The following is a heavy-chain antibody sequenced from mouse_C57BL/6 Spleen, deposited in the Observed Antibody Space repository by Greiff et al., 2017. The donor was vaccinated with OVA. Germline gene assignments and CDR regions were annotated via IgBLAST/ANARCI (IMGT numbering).Heavy chain of an antibody. CDR3: TRDGSSYEYFDV. CDR1: GFTFSSYA. Sequence: EVMLVESGEGLVKPGGSLKLSCAASGFTFSSYAMSWVRQTPEKRLEWVAYISSGGDYIYYADTVKGRFTISRDNARNTLYLQMSSLKSEDTAMYYCTRDGSSYEYFDVWGTGTTVTVSS. D-gene: IGHD1-1*01. CDR2: ISSGGDYI. J-gene: IGHJ1*03. V-gene: IGHV5-9-1*02.